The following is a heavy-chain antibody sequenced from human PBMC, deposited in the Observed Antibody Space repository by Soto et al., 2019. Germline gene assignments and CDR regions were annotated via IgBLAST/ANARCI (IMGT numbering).Heavy chain of an antibody. CDR1: GGSFSGYY. Sequence: ASETLSLTCAVYGGSFSGYYWSWIRQPPGKGLEWIGEINHSGSTNYNPSLKSRVTISVDTSKNQFSLKLSSVTAADTAVYYCARAQKTYYFDYWGQGTLVTVSS. J-gene: IGHJ4*02. V-gene: IGHV4-34*01. CDR3: ARAQKTYYFDY. CDR2: INHSGST.